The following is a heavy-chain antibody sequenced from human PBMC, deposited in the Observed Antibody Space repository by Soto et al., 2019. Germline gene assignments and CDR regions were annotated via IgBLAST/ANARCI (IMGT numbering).Heavy chain of an antibody. CDR1: GGSISSGGYY. Sequence: QVQLQESGPGLVKPSQTLSLTCTVSGGSISSGGYYWSWIRQHPGKGLEWIGYIYYSGSTYYNPSHKSRVTISVETSKNQFSLKLSSVTAADTAVYYCASSTIFPGAFDIWGHGTMVTVSS. D-gene: IGHD3-3*01. CDR2: IYYSGST. CDR3: ASSTIFPGAFDI. V-gene: IGHV4-31*03. J-gene: IGHJ3*02.